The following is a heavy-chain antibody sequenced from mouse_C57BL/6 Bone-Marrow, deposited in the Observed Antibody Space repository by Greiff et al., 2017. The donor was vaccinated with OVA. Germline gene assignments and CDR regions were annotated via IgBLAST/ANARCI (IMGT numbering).Heavy chain of an antibody. CDR1: GYTFTSYG. V-gene: IGHV1-81*01. CDR3: ARCDYDWFAY. CDR2: IYPRSGNT. Sequence: VQLQQSGAELARPGASVKLSCKASGYTFTSYGISWVKQRTGQGLEWIGEIYPRSGNTYYNEKFKGKATFTADTSSNTAYMQLSSLTTEDSAIYYCARCDYDWFAYWGQGTLVTVSA. D-gene: IGHD2-4*01. J-gene: IGHJ3*01.